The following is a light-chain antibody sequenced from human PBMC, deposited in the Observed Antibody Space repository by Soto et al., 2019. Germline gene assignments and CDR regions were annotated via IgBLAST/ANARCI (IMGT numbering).Light chain of an antibody. CDR1: QSVSSSC. CDR3: HQYDSYPHT. J-gene: IGKJ2*01. Sequence: EIVLWQSRGTLSLSPGERATLSCRASQSVSSSCLAWYQQKPGQAPRLLIYGASRRATGIPAKFSGSGAGTDFTLTISGLDPEDFGVHYCHQYDSYPHTLGTGTELEGK. CDR2: GAS. V-gene: IGKV3-20*01.